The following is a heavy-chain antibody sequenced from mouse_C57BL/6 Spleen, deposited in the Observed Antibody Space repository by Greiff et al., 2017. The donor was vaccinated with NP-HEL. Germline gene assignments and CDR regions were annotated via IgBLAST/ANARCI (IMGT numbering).Heavy chain of an antibody. CDR2: IRNKANGYTT. CDR1: GFTFTDYY. J-gene: IGHJ4*01. Sequence: EVQRVESGGGLVQPGGSLSLSCAASGFTFTDYYMSWVRQPPGKAFEWLGFIRNKANGYTTEYSASVKGRFTISRDNSQSILYLQMNALRAEDSATYYCARSPSNYYAMDYWGQGTSVTVSS. CDR3: ARSPSNYYAMDY. V-gene: IGHV7-3*01.